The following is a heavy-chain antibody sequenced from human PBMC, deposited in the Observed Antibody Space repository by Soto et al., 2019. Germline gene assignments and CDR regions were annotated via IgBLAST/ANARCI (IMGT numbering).Heavy chain of an antibody. Sequence: EVQWLESGGGLVQPGGSPRLSCAASGFTFISFAMSWVRQAPGKGRERVSAIGSRGDSIYYADSVKGRFTITRDDSNITLYLQINSRRGEDTAVYYCAKDLIYGYSCGCALDAWGQGTLVTVSS. CDR1: GFTFISFA. CDR2: IGSRGDSI. D-gene: IGHD6-19*01. J-gene: IGHJ5*01. V-gene: IGHV3-23*01. CDR3: AKDLIYGYSCGCALDA.